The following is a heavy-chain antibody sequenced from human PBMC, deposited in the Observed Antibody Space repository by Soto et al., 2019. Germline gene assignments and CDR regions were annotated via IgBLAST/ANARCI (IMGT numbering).Heavy chain of an antibody. D-gene: IGHD4-4*01. CDR2: ISGSGGST. CDR3: AKDESRRNRRYFDL. J-gene: IGHJ2*01. V-gene: IGHV3-23*01. CDR1: GFTFSSYA. Sequence: EVQLLGSGGGLVQPGGSLRLSCAASGFTFSSYAVSWVRQAPGKGLEWVSAISGSGGSTYYADSVKGRFTISRDNSKNTLYLQMNSLRVEDTAVYYCAKDESRRNRRYFDLWGRGTLVTVSS.